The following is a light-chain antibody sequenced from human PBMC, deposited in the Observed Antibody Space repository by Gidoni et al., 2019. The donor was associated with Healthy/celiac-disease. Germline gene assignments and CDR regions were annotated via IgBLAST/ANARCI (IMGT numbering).Light chain of an antibody. J-gene: IGKJ5*01. CDR1: QSVSSSY. Sequence: EIVLTQSPGTLSLSPGERATLSCRASQSVSSSYLAWYQQKPGQAPMLLIDGASSRATGIPHRFSGRASGTDFTITISILAAEDFAVYYCQQYGSSSITFGQGTRLEIK. V-gene: IGKV3-20*01. CDR2: GAS. CDR3: QQYGSSSIT.